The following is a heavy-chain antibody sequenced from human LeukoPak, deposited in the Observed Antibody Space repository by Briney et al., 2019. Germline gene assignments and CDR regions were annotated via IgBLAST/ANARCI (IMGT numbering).Heavy chain of an antibody. Sequence: SETLSLTCTVSGGSISSGSYYWSWIRQPAGKGLEWIGRIYTSGSTNYNPSLKSRVTISVDTSKNQFSLKLSSVTAADTAVYYCARDLVGYCSSTSCQSYYYYYMDVWGKGTTVTVSS. CDR1: GGSISSGSYY. D-gene: IGHD2-2*01. CDR3: ARDLVGYCSSTSCQSYYYYYMDV. CDR2: IYTSGST. J-gene: IGHJ6*03. V-gene: IGHV4-61*02.